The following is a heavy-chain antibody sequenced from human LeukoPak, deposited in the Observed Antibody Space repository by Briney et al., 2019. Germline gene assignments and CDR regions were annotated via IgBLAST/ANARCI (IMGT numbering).Heavy chain of an antibody. D-gene: IGHD5-12*01. CDR3: ARGRRGYEDWFDP. CDR2: IYSGGST. Sequence: TGGSLRLSCAASGFTVSNYYMSWVRQAPGKGLEWVSVIYSGGSTYYADSVKGRFTISRDNAKNSLYLQMNSLRAEDTAVYYCARGRRGYEDWFDPWGQGTLVTVSS. V-gene: IGHV3-66*01. J-gene: IGHJ5*02. CDR1: GFTVSNYY.